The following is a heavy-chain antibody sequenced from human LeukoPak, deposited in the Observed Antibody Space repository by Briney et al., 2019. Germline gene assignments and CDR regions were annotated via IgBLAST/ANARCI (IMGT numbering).Heavy chain of an antibody. CDR1: GYTFASYG. CDR2: ISAYNGNT. J-gene: IGHJ4*02. Sequence: VASAKVSCKASGYTFASYGISWVRQAPGQGLEWMGWISAYNGNTNYAQKLQGRVTMTTDTSTSTAYMELRSLRSDDTAVYYCARVFKSSSSSWYDYWGQGTLVTVSS. CDR3: ARVFKSSSSSWYDY. D-gene: IGHD6-13*01. V-gene: IGHV1-18*01.